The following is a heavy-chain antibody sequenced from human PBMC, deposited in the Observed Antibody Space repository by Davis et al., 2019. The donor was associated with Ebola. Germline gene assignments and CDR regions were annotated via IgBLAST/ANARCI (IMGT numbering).Heavy chain of an antibody. V-gene: IGHV1-69*04. D-gene: IGHD6-19*01. CDR3: AREEDSIAVAGTSPNWFDP. CDR1: GGTFSSYA. Sequence: AASVKVSCKASGGTFSSYAISWVRQAPGPGLEWMGRIIPILGIANYAQKFQGRVTITADKSTSTAYMELSSLRSEDTAVYYCAREEDSIAVAGTSPNWFDPWGQGTLVTVSS. CDR2: IIPILGIA. J-gene: IGHJ5*02.